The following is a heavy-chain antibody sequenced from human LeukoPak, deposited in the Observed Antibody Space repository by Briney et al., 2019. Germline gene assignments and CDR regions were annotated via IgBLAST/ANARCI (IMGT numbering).Heavy chain of an antibody. D-gene: IGHD2-2*01. CDR3: ARRAVVVPAAIDP. Sequence: SETLSLTCAVSGGSISSSNWWSWVRQPPGKGLEWIGEIYHSGSTNYNPSLKSRVTISVDTSKNQFSLKLSSVTAADTAVYYCARRAVVVPAAIDPWGQGTLVTVSS. CDR1: GGSISSSNW. J-gene: IGHJ5*02. CDR2: IYHSGST. V-gene: IGHV4-4*02.